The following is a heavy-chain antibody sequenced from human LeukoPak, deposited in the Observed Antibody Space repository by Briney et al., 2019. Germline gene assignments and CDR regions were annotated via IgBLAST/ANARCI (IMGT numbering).Heavy chain of an antibody. J-gene: IGHJ4*02. CDR1: GFTFSSYS. CDR2: ISSSSSYI. V-gene: IGHV3-21*01. Sequence: GGSLRLSCAAPGFTFSSYSMNWVRQAPGKGLEWVSSISSSSSYIYYADSVKGRFTISRDNAKNSLYLQMNSLRAEDTAVYYCASGYDSSGYYGSFNDYWGQGTLVTVSS. D-gene: IGHD3-22*01. CDR3: ASGYDSSGYYGSFNDY.